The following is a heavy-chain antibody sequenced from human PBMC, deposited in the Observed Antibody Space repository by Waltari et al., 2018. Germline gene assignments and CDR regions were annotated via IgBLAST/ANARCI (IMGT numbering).Heavy chain of an antibody. Sequence: EVQLVESGGGLVKPGGSLRLSCAASGFTFSSYSMNWVRTAPGKGLEWVSSISSSSSYIYYADSVKGRFTISRDNAKNSLYLQMNSLRAEDTAVYYCARDGHIAESEYYYDSSGYFDYWGQGTLVTVSS. CDR3: ARDGHIAESEYYYDSSGYFDY. CDR1: GFTFSSYS. CDR2: ISSSSSYI. J-gene: IGHJ4*02. D-gene: IGHD3-22*01. V-gene: IGHV3-21*01.